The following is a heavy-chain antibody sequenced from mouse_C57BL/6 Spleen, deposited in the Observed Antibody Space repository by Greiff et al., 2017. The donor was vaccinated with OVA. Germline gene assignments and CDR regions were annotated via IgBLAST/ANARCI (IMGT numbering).Heavy chain of an antibody. CDR3: ARWDYYYGSSPYYFDY. J-gene: IGHJ2*01. Sequence: QVQLQQPGAELVKPGASVKLSCKASGYTFTSYWMQWVKQRPGQGLEWIGEIDPSDSYTNYNQKFKGKATLTVDTSSSTAYMQLSSLTSEDSAVYYCARWDYYYGSSPYYFDYWGQGTTLTVSS. D-gene: IGHD1-1*01. V-gene: IGHV1-50*01. CDR2: IDPSDSYT. CDR1: GYTFTSYW.